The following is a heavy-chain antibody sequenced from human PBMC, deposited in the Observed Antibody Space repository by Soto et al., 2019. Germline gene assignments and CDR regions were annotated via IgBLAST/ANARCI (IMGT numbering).Heavy chain of an antibody. CDR2: IFSVGST. V-gene: IGHV3-53*02. CDR1: GFAVSNYY. J-gene: IGHJ4*02. CDR3: VSFRPIYSAAWYYLDY. D-gene: IGHD5-12*01. Sequence: EVQLVETGGGLIQPGGSLRLSCAASGFAVSNYYMTWVRQAPGKRLEWVSVIFSVGSTYYADSVKGRFTISRDISKNTLYLHMSGLSAEDTAVYYCVSFRPIYSAAWYYLDYWGQGTLVTVSS.